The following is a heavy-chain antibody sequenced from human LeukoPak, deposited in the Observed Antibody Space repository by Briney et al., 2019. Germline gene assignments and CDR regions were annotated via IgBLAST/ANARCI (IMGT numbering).Heavy chain of an antibody. J-gene: IGHJ4*02. CDR2: ISYDGSNK. CDR3: AKDPWGSGRDTSGWVDY. CDR1: GFTFSSYG. D-gene: IGHD3-10*01. Sequence: GGSLRLSCAASGFTFSSYGMHWVRQAPGKGLEWVAVISYDGSNKYYADSVKGRFTISRDNSKNTLYLQMNSLRAEDTAVYYCAKDPWGSGRDTSGWVDYWGQGTLVTVSS. V-gene: IGHV3-30*18.